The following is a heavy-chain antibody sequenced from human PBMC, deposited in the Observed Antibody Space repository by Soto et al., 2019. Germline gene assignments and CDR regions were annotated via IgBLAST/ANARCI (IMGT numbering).Heavy chain of an antibody. CDR3: ARDLAACDQ. V-gene: IGHV1-46*02. CDR2: INPASART. J-gene: IGHJ4*02. D-gene: IGHD6-13*01. Sequence: QVQLVQSGAEVKKPGASVKVSCRTSGYTFKHYYIHWVRQAPGQGLEWLGIINPASARTNYAQEFQDRVTLTMDTSTTTVYMELSGLRAEATAFFYFARDLAACDQWGQGTLFTVSS. CDR1: GYTFKHYY.